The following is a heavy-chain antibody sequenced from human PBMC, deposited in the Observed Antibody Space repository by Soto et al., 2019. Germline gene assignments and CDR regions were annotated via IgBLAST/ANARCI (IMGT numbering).Heavy chain of an antibody. Sequence: PGLSLRLSCAVSGFTFSSYSRNWVRQAPGKGLEWVSVLYSGGSTYYADSVKGRCTISRDNSKNTLYLHMNSLRAEDTAVYYCARDPLSIAVAGRSSGQATLVTVSS. CDR3: ARDPLSIAVAGRS. CDR1: GFTFSSYS. J-gene: IGHJ5*02. V-gene: IGHV3-66*01. D-gene: IGHD6-19*01. CDR2: LYSGGST.